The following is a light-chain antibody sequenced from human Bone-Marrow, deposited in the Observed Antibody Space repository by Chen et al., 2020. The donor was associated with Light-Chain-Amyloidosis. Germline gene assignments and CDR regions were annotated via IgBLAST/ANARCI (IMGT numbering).Light chain of an antibody. V-gene: IGKV3-20*01. J-gene: IGKJ4*01. CDR3: QQYGTSPLT. CDR2: GSS. CDR1: QTISSNY. Sequence: ELVLTASPGTLSLSPGEGANFSCRASQTISSNYLTWYQQKFGQAPRLLIYGSSSRATGIPDRFTGSGSGTDFTLTINRLEPEDFAMYYCQQYGTSPLTFGGGTKVEIK.